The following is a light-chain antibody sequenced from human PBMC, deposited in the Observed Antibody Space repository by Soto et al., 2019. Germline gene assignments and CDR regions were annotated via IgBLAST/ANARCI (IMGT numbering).Light chain of an antibody. V-gene: IGKV1-9*01. CDR1: QSISSY. J-gene: IGKJ4*01. CDR2: AAS. Sequence: DIQLTQSPSFLSASVGDRVTITCRASQSISSYLAWYQQEPGKAPKPLIYAASTLQSVVPSRFSGSGSVTEVTLTISSLQPEDVATYYCQQLKSYPVTFGGGTKVEIK. CDR3: QQLKSYPVT.